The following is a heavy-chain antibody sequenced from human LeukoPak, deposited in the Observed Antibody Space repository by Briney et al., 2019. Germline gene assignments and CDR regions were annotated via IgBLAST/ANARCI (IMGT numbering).Heavy chain of an antibody. Sequence: SETLSLTCTVSGGSISSGGYYWSWIRQHPGKGLQWIGYIYYSGSTYYNPSLKSRVTISVDTSKNQFSLKLSSVTAADRAVYYCGGGGGLRESDYWGQGTLVTVSS. CDR1: GGSISSGGYY. J-gene: IGHJ4*02. V-gene: IGHV4-31*03. CDR2: IYYSGST. CDR3: GGGGGLRESDY. D-gene: IGHD5-12*01.